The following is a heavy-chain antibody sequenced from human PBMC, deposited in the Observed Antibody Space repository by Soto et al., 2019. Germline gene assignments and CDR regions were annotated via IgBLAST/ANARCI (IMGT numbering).Heavy chain of an antibody. D-gene: IGHD4-17*01. CDR1: GFTFSSYG. V-gene: IGHV3-33*01. CDR3: ARDRTVTRVIDY. Sequence: GGSLRLSCAASGFTFSSYGMHWVRQAPGKGLEWVAVIWYDGNNKYYADSVKGRFTISRDNSKNTLYLQMNSLRAEDTAVYYCARDRTVTRVIDYWGQGTLVTVSS. J-gene: IGHJ4*02. CDR2: IWYDGNNK.